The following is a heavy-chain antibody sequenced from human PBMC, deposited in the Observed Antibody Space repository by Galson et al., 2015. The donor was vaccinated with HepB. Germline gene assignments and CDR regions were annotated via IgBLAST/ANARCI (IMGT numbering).Heavy chain of an antibody. CDR3: ARHELRFLEWLSDFDY. J-gene: IGHJ4*02. CDR1: GGSISSSSYY. D-gene: IGHD3-3*01. V-gene: IGHV4-39*01. CDR2: IYYSGST. Sequence: LSLTCTVSGGSISSSSYYWGWIRQPPGKGLEWIGSIYYSGSTYYNPSLKSRVTISVDMSKNQFSLKLSSVTAADTAVYYCARHELRFLEWLSDFDYWGQGTLVTVSS.